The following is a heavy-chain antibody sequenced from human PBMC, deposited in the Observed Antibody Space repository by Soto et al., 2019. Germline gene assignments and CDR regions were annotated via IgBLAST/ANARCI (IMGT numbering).Heavy chain of an antibody. CDR1: GFTFSSYG. CDR2: IWYDGSNK. D-gene: IGHD3-3*01. V-gene: IGHV3-33*01. CDR3: ARADSLHYDFWSGPNYGMDV. J-gene: IGHJ6*02. Sequence: PGGSLRLSCAASGFTFSSYGMHWVRQAPGKGLEWVAVIWYDGSNKYYADSVKGRFTISRDNSKNTLYLQMNSLRAEDTAVYYCARADSLHYDFWSGPNYGMDVWGQGTTVTVS.